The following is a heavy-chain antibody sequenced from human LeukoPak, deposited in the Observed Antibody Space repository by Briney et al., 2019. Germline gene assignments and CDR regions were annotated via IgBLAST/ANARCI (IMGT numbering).Heavy chain of an antibody. J-gene: IGHJ6*03. D-gene: IGHD2-15*01. CDR2: ISATGGTT. Sequence: GGSLRLSCAASGFTFSSYWMSWVRQAPGKGLEWVSAISATGGTTYYADSVKRRFTISRDNSKNTLYLQVNSLRAEDTAIYYCAKNGDRGAYCSGGSCYPYYYYYIDVWGKGTTVTISS. CDR1: GFTFSSYW. CDR3: AKNGDRGAYCSGGSCYPYYYYYIDV. V-gene: IGHV3-23*01.